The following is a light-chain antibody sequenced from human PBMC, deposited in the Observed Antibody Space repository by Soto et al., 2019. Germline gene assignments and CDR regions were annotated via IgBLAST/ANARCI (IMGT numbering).Light chain of an antibody. J-gene: IGKJ5*01. CDR1: QDITNY. CDR3: QQYYSYPIT. Sequence: IQMTHSPSSVSASVGDRVTITCQASQDITNYLNWYQQKPGKAPNLLIYGASNLETGVPSRFSGSGSGTDFTLTISCLQSEDFAAYYCQQYYSYPITFGQGTRLEI. CDR2: GAS. V-gene: IGKV1-33*01.